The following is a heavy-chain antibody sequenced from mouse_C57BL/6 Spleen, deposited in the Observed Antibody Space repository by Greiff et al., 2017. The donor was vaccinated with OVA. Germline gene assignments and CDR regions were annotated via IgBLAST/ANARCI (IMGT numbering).Heavy chain of an antibody. V-gene: IGHV1-61*01. J-gene: IGHJ2*01. Sequence: VQLQQPGAELVRPGTSVKLSCKASGYTFTSYWMDWVKQRPGQGLEWIGNIYPSDSETHYNQKFKDKATLTVDKSSSTAYMQLSSLTSEDSAVYYCARYYDYDRGFDYWGQGTTLTVSS. D-gene: IGHD2-4*01. CDR2: IYPSDSET. CDR3: ARYYDYDRGFDY. CDR1: GYTFTSYW.